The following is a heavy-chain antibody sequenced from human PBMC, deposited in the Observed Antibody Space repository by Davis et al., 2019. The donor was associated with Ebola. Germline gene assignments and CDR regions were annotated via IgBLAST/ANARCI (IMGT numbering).Heavy chain of an antibody. V-gene: IGHV4-59*01. Sequence: SETLSLTCTVSGGSISSYYWSWIRQPPGKGLEWIGYIYYSGSTNYNPSLKSRVVILVDRSTNQFSLKLSSVTAADTAVYYCAREGYYYDSSGYHQGGFDYWGQGTLVTVSS. CDR3: AREGYYYDSSGYHQGGFDY. J-gene: IGHJ4*02. D-gene: IGHD3-22*01. CDR2: IYYSGST. CDR1: GGSISSYY.